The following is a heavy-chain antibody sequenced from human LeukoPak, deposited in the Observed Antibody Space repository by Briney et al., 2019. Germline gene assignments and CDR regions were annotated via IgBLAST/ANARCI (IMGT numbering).Heavy chain of an antibody. V-gene: IGHV3-30*04. Sequence: PGGSLRLSCAASGFTFSSYAMHWVRQAPGKGLEWVAVISYDGSNKYYADSVKGRFTISRDNSKNTLYLQMNSLRAEDTAVYYCARGEEELWSYFDYWGQGTLVTVSS. D-gene: IGHD3-16*01. CDR2: ISYDGSNK. CDR1: GFTFSSYA. CDR3: ARGEEELWSYFDY. J-gene: IGHJ4*02.